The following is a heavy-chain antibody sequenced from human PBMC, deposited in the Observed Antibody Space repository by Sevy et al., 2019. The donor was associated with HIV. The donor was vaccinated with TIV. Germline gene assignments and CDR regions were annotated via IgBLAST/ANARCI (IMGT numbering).Heavy chain of an antibody. Sequence: GGSLRLSCAASGFTFSNAWMSWVRQAPGKGLEWVGRIKSKTDGGTTDYAAPVKGRFTISRDDSKNTLYLQMNSLKTEDTAVYYCTTGSYLWSGYSHGFDYWGQGTLVTVSS. V-gene: IGHV3-15*01. J-gene: IGHJ4*02. CDR3: TTGSYLWSGYSHGFDY. D-gene: IGHD3-3*01. CDR2: IKSKTDGGTT. CDR1: GFTFSNAW.